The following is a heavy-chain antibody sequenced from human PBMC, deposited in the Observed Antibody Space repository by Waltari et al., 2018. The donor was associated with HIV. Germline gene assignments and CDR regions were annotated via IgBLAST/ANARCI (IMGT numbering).Heavy chain of an antibody. CDR1: GYTFSNYD. J-gene: IGHJ4*01. CDR2: MNPKSGNT. V-gene: IGHV1-8*01. Sequence: QVQLVQSGTEVKRPGASVKVSCKASGYTFSNYDINWVRQAPGQGLEWMGWMNPKSGNTGFAQKLKGRVTLTMNTSISTAYMELRSLRSEDTAVYFCARSSGWSYFDYWGRGTLVTVPS. D-gene: IGHD2-15*01. CDR3: ARSSGWSYFDY.